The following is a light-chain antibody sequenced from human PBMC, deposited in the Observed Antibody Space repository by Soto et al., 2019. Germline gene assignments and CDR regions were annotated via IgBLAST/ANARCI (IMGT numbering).Light chain of an antibody. Sequence: QSALTQPASVSGSPGQAITISCTGTSSDIGSYNRVSWYQQPPGTAPKLIIYEVNNRPSGVPDRFSGSKSGNTASLTISGLQAEDEADYYCNSYAGNNKLFGTGTKVTVL. CDR2: EVN. J-gene: IGLJ1*01. CDR1: SSDIGSYNR. V-gene: IGLV2-18*02. CDR3: NSYAGNNKL.